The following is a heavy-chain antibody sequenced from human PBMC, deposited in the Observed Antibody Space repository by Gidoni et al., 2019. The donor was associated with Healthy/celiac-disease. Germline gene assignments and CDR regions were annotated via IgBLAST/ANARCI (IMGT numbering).Heavy chain of an antibody. CDR2: ISSSGSTR. CDR1: GFTFSSYE. V-gene: IGHV3-48*03. J-gene: IGHJ5*02. Sequence: EVQLVESGGGLVQPGGSLRLSCAASGFTFSSYEMNWVRQAPGKGLEWVSYISSSGSTRYYADSVKGRFTISRDNAKNSLYLQMNSLRAEDTAVYYCARDRGYCSSTSCYGGWFDPWGQGTLVTVSS. CDR3: ARDRGYCSSTSCYGGWFDP. D-gene: IGHD2-2*01.